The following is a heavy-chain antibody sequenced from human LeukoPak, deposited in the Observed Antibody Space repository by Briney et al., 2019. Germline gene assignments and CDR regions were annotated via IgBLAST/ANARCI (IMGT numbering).Heavy chain of an antibody. D-gene: IGHD3-22*01. Sequence: ASVKVSCKASGYTFTSYDINWVGPAAGRGGAGMAWMNPNSGNTGYAQKFQDKVTLTRDTSTNTAYMELSSLSSEDTAFYFCVRGGGYYDSASNYFVRPPESWGQGTLVIVSS. CDR1: GYTFTSYD. CDR2: MNPNSGNT. CDR3: VRGGGYYDSASNYFVRPPES. J-gene: IGHJ5*02. V-gene: IGHV1-8*01.